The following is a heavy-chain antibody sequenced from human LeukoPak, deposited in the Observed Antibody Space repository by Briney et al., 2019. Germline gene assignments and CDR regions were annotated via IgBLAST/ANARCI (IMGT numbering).Heavy chain of an antibody. CDR2: IIPIFGIA. V-gene: IGHV1-69*04. Sequence: ASVKVSCMASGGTFSSYAISWVRQAPGQGLEWMGRIIPIFGIANYAQKFQGRVTITADKSTSTDYMELSSLRSEVTAVYYCAREPQLRSRVNWFDPWGQGTLVTVSS. J-gene: IGHJ5*02. D-gene: IGHD2-2*01. CDR1: GGTFSSYA. CDR3: AREPQLRSRVNWFDP.